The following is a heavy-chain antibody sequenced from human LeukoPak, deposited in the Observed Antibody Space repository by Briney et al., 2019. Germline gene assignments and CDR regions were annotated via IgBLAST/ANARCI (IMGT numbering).Heavy chain of an antibody. CDR1: GFTFSSYA. V-gene: IGHV3-23*01. J-gene: IGHJ4*02. Sequence: GGSLRLSCAASGFTFSSYAMNWVRQAPGKGLEWVSSISSSGGSTYYADSVKGRFTISRDNSQNTLYLQMNSLRAEDTALYYCAKSPGIYYPYYFDYWGQGTLVTVSS. CDR3: AKSPGIYYPYYFDY. D-gene: IGHD3-10*01. CDR2: ISSSGGST.